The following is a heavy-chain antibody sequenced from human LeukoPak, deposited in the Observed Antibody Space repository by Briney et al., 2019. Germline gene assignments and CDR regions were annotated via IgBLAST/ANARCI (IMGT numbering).Heavy chain of an antibody. CDR2: IYYSGST. V-gene: IGHV4-59*11. J-gene: IGHJ4*02. CDR3: ARGGLPDY. D-gene: IGHD2-15*01. Sequence: SETLSLTCTVSGGSISSHYWSWIRQPPGKGLEWIGYIYYSGSTNYNPSLKSRVTISVDTSKNQFSLKLSSVTAAGTAVYYCARGGLPDYWGQGTLVTVSS. CDR1: GGSISSHY.